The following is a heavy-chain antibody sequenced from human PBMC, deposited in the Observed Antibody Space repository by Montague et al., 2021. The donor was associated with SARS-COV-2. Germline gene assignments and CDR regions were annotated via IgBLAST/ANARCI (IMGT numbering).Heavy chain of an antibody. CDR3: ARGRTGTTFYYYYYYGMDA. CDR2: INHSGST. Sequence: SETLSLTCAVYGGSFSGYYWSWIRQPPGKGLEWIGEINHSGSTNYNPSLKSRVTISVETSKNKFSLKLSSVTAADTAVDYCARGRTGTTFYYYYYYGMDAWGQGTTVTVSS. J-gene: IGHJ6*02. CDR1: GGSFSGYY. D-gene: IGHD1-7*01. V-gene: IGHV4-34*01.